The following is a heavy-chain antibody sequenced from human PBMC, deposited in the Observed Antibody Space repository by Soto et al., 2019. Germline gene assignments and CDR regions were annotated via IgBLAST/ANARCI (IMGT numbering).Heavy chain of an antibody. CDR2: IDPSDSYT. V-gene: IGHV5-10-1*01. CDR3: ARRAKYSSGWATIGY. CDR1: GYSFTTYW. Sequence: EVQLVQSGGEVKKPGESLRISCKGSGYSFTTYWISWVRQMPGKGLEWMGRIDPSDSYTNYSPSFQGHVTISADKSISTAYLQWSSLKASDTAMYYCARRAKYSSGWATIGYWGQGTLVTVSS. D-gene: IGHD6-19*01. J-gene: IGHJ4*02.